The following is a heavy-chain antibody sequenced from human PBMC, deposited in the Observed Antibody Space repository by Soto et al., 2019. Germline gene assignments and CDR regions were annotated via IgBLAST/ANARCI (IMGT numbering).Heavy chain of an antibody. Sequence: PWGSLRLSCAASGFTFSNAWMSWVRQAPGKGLEWVGRIKSKTDGGTTDYAALVKGRFTISRDDSKNTLYLQMNSLTTEDTAVYYCTTDYLGRPLYYYYGMDVWGQGTTVTVSS. D-gene: IGHD7-27*01. CDR2: IKSKTDGGTT. J-gene: IGHJ6*02. V-gene: IGHV3-15*01. CDR1: GFTFSNAW. CDR3: TTDYLGRPLYYYYGMDV.